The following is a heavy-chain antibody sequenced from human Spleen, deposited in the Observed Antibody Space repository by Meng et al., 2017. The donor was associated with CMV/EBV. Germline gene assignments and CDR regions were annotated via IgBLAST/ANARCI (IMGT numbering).Heavy chain of an antibody. D-gene: IGHD1-26*01. CDR3: AGQISVGYFDY. CDR1: GGSISSGSYY. Sequence: QVQLQGSGPGLVKPSQTLSLTCTVSGGSISSGSYYWSWIRQPAGKGLEWIGRIYTSGSTNYNPSLKSRITMSVDTSKNQFYLKLSSVTAADTAVYYCAGQISVGYFDYWGQGTLVTVSS. V-gene: IGHV4-61*02. CDR2: IYTSGST. J-gene: IGHJ4*02.